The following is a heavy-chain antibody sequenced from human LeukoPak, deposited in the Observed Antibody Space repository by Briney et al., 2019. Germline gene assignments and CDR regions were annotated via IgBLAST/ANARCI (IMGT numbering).Heavy chain of an antibody. Sequence: SGGCLRLSCAASGFTFISYAMKSVRQAPGRGLEWVSGITDSGGNTYYADSVEDRFTISRDNSNNIVYLQMNSVRAEDMAKYRGARGAGDTYYRVFDYWGQGVLVSVCS. J-gene: IGHJ4*02. D-gene: IGHD7-27*01. V-gene: IGHV3-23*01. CDR2: ITDSGGNT. CDR1: GFTFISYA. CDR3: ARGAGDTYYRVFDY.